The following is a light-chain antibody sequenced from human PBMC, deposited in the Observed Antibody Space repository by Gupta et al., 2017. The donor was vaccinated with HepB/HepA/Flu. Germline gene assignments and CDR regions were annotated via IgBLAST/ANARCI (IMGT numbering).Light chain of an antibody. CDR3: QSYDHSLRGVV. CDR2: ANS. J-gene: IGLJ2*01. V-gene: IGLV1-40*01. CDR1: SSNFGAGYN. Sequence: QSVLTQPPSVSGAPGQRVTIPCSGSSSNFGAGYNVHWYQKFPGAAPKLLIYANSDRPSGVPDRFSGSKFGTSASLAITGLQAEDEGDYYCQSYDHSLRGVVFGGGTKLTVL.